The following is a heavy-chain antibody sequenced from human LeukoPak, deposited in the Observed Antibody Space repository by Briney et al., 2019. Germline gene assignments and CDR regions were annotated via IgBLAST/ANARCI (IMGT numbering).Heavy chain of an antibody. D-gene: IGHD3-10*01. CDR1: GGSFSGYY. CDR3: ARRVRVYGSGSYYSY. Sequence: PSETLSLTCAVYGGSFSGYYWSWIRQPPGKGLERIGEINHSGSTNYNPSLKSRVTISVDTSKNQFSLKLSSVTAADTAVYYCARRVRVYGSGSYYSYWGQGTLVTVSS. V-gene: IGHV4-34*01. J-gene: IGHJ4*02. CDR2: INHSGST.